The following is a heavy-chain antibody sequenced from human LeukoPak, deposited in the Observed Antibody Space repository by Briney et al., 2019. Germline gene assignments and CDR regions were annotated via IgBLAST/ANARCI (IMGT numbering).Heavy chain of an antibody. D-gene: IGHD2-15*01. CDR2: ISSSSSYI. Sequence: GGSLRLSCAASGFTFSSYSMNWVRQAPGKGLEWVSSISSSSSYIYYADSVKGRFTISRDNAKNSLYLQMNSLRAEDTAVYYCARETFTWGDIVVDNWGQGTLVTVFS. CDR3: ARETFTWGDIVVDN. J-gene: IGHJ4*02. V-gene: IGHV3-21*01. CDR1: GFTFSSYS.